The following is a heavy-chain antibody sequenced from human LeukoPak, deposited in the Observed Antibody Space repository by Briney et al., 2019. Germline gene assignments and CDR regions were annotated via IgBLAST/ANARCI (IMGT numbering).Heavy chain of an antibody. V-gene: IGHV1-69*04. CDR1: GGTFSSYA. CDR3: ATTPMKRDYFDY. CDR2: IIPILGIA. Sequence: ASVKVSCKASGGTFSSYAISWVRQAPGQGLEWMGRIIPILGIANYAQKFQGRVTITADKSTSTAYMELSSLRSEDTAVYYCATTPMKRDYFDYWGQGTLVTVSS. J-gene: IGHJ4*02.